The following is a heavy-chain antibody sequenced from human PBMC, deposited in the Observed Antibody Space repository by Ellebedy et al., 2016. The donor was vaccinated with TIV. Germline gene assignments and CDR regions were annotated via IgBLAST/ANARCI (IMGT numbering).Heavy chain of an antibody. D-gene: IGHD6-25*01. Sequence: SETLSLTCTVSGYSISSGYYWGWIRQTPGKWLEWVGTIYHSGDTYYNPSLKTRVTISIDTSKNHFSLRLNSVTAADTAGYYCARGAAPPRWYDPWGQGILVTVSS. J-gene: IGHJ5*02. V-gene: IGHV4-38-2*02. CDR3: ARGAAPPRWYDP. CDR1: GYSISSGYY. CDR2: IYHSGDT.